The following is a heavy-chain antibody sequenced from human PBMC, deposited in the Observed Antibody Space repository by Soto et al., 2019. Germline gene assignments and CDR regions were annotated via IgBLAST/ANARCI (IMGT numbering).Heavy chain of an antibody. CDR1: GLPVSDRY. CDR2: FHDGTI. CDR3: ARARYGGYYDY. V-gene: IGHV3-66*01. D-gene: IGHD1-26*01. J-gene: IGHJ4*02. Sequence: PGGSLRLSCAVSGLPVSDRYMSWVRQTPGRRLEWVSVFHDGTIYYADSVKGRFTVSRDNSKNSLYLQMNNLRAGDTAVYYCARARYGGYYDYWGQGTLVTVSS.